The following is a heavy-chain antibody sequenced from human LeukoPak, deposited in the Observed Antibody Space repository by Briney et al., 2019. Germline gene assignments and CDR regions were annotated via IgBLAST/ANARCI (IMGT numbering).Heavy chain of an antibody. D-gene: IGHD6-13*01. V-gene: IGHV3-23*01. J-gene: IGHJ4*02. CDR2: ISGSGGST. Sequence: PGGSLRLSCAASGFTFSSYWMSWVRQAPGKGLEWVSAISGSGGSTYYADSVKGRFTISRDNSKNTLYLQMNSLRAEDTAVYYCAKDVGLWGIAAAGNDYFDYWGQGTLVTVSS. CDR3: AKDVGLWGIAAAGNDYFDY. CDR1: GFTFSSYW.